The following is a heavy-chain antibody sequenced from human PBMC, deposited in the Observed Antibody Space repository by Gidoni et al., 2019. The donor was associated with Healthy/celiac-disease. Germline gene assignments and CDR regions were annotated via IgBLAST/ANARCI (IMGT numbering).Heavy chain of an antibody. Sequence: QVQLQESGPGLVKPSETLSLTCTVSGGSISSYYWSWIRQPPGKGLEWIGYIYYSGSTNYNPSLKSRVTISVDTSKNQFSLKLSSVTAADTAVDYCARGGLGPGGNWFDPWGQGTLVTVSS. CDR2: IYYSGST. CDR3: ARGGLGPGGNWFDP. J-gene: IGHJ5*02. D-gene: IGHD3-16*01. V-gene: IGHV4-59*01. CDR1: GGSISSYY.